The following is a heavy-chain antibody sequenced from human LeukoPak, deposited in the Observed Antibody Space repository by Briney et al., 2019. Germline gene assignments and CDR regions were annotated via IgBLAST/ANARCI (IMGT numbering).Heavy chain of an antibody. CDR1: GFTFSSYE. V-gene: IGHV3-7*01. CDR3: ARESGIAVAMDV. J-gene: IGHJ6*04. D-gene: IGHD6-19*01. CDR2: IKQDGSEK. Sequence: PGGSLRLSCAASGFTFSSYEMNWVRQAPGKGLEWVANIKQDGSEKYYVDSVKGRFTISRDNAKNSLYLQMNSLRAEDTAVYYCARESGIAVAMDVWGKGTTVTISS.